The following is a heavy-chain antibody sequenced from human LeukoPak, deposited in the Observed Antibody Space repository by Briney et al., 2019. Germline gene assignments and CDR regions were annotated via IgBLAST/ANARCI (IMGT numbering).Heavy chain of an antibody. CDR2: ISSSGSTI. CDR1: GFTFSSYE. Sequence: GGSLRLSCAASGFTFSSYEMNWVRQAPGKGLEWVSYISSSGSTIYYADSVKGRFTISRDNAKNSLYLQMNSLRAEDTAVYYCARSGPVHVDTAMGRSYGMDVWGQGTTVTVSS. J-gene: IGHJ6*02. D-gene: IGHD5-18*01. CDR3: ARSGPVHVDTAMGRSYGMDV. V-gene: IGHV3-48*03.